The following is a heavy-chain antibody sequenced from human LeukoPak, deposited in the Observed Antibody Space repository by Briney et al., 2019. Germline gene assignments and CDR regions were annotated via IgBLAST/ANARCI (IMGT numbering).Heavy chain of an antibody. V-gene: IGHV3-48*01. Sequence: PGGSLRLSCAASGFTFSSYSMNWVRQAPGKGLEWVSYISSSSSTIYYADSVKGRFTISRDNAKNSLYLQMNSLRAEDTAVYCCARGPEGFRITIFGVVTSGAPYYYYYMDVWGKGTTVTVSS. J-gene: IGHJ6*03. D-gene: IGHD3-3*01. CDR2: ISSSSSTI. CDR1: GFTFSSYS. CDR3: ARGPEGFRITIFGVVTSGAPYYYYYMDV.